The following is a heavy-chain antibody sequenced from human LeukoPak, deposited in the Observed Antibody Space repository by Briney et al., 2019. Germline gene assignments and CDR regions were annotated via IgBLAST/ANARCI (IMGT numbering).Heavy chain of an antibody. V-gene: IGHV3-23*01. CDR3: AKDPNGDYIGTFDM. CDR1: EFTFSSYG. CDR2: ISGNTANT. D-gene: IGHD4-17*01. Sequence: GGSLRLSCAASEFTFSSYGMSWVRQAPGKGLEGVSWISGNTANTYYADSVQGRFSISRDNSKNTLYLQMYSLRAEDTAIYYCAKDPNGDYIGTFDMWGQGTMVTVSS. J-gene: IGHJ3*02.